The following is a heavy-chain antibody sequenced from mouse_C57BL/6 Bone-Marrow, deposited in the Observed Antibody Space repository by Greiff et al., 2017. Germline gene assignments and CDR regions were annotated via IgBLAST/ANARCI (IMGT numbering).Heavy chain of an antibody. CDR3: ARWLRRGYYAMDY. CDR1: GYTFTDYY. Sequence: EVQLQQSGPELVKPGASVKISCKASGYTFTDYYMNWVKQSHGKSLEWIGDINPNNGGTSYNQKFKGKATLTVDQSSSTAYMELRSLTSEDSAVYYCARWLRRGYYAMDYWGQGTSVTVSS. D-gene: IGHD2-2*01. CDR2: INPNNGGT. J-gene: IGHJ4*01. V-gene: IGHV1-26*01.